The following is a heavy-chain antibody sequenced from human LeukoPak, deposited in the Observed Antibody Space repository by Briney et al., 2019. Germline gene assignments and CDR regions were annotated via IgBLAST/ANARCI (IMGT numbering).Heavy chain of an antibody. V-gene: IGHV1-3*01. D-gene: IGHD2-21*01. CDR3: ARRLKGSFGNPFDY. CDR2: INPDKGDT. Sequence: ASLKDSSKAPGYSLTTYATHWVRPAPGQRLEWMGWINPDKGDTKYLQNFQGRLTVTRATSASTTYMELSGLVSEDTAVYFCARRLKGSFGNPFDYWGQGTLVTVSS. J-gene: IGHJ4*02. CDR1: GYSLTTYA.